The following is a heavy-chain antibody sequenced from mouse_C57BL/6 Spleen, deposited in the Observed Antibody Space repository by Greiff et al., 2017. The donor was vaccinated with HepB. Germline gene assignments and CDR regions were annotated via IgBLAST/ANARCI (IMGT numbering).Heavy chain of an antibody. CDR2: ISSGGSYT. CDR1: GFTFSSYG. J-gene: IGHJ2*01. Sequence: EVQLQESGGDLVKPGGSLKLSCAASGFTFSSYGMSWVRQTPDKRLEWVATISSGGSYTYYPDSVKGRFTISRDNAKNTLYLQMSSLKSEDTAMYYCARHEDGRTLFDYWGQGTTLTVSS. CDR3: ARHEDGRTLFDY. D-gene: IGHD1-1*01. V-gene: IGHV5-6*01.